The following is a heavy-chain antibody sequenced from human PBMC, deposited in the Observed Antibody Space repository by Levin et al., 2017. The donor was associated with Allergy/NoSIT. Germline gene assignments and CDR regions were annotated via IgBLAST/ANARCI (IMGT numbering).Heavy chain of an antibody. CDR2: INSDGIST. J-gene: IGHJ3*02. CDR1: GFTFSSYW. Sequence: PGGSLRLSCAASGFTFSSYWMHWVRQAPGKGLVGVSLINSDGISTTYADPVKGRFTISRDNAKNTLYLQMNGLGAEDTAVYYCARDRGGSGYDWAPDAFDIWGQGTMVTVSS. CDR3: ARDRGGSGYDWAPDAFDI. V-gene: IGHV3-74*01. D-gene: IGHD5-12*01.